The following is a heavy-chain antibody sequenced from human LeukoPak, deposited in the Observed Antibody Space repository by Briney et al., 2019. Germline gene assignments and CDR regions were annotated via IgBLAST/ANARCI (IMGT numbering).Heavy chain of an antibody. J-gene: IGHJ4*02. Sequence: GGSLRLSCAASGFTFSSYTLTWVRRAPGEGLEWVSGISGTGKSTYYADSGKGRFTISRDNSKNTLYLQINSLRADDTAVYYCAKPPMERHRYFDSWGPGTLVTVSS. D-gene: IGHD3-3*01. CDR3: AKPPMERHRYFDS. CDR2: ISGTGKST. CDR1: GFTFSSYT. V-gene: IGHV3-23*01.